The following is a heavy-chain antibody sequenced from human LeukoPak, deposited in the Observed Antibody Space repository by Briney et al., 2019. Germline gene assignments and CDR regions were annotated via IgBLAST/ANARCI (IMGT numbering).Heavy chain of an antibody. CDR2: IWYDGSNK. CDR1: GFTFSSYG. D-gene: IGHD1-26*01. J-gene: IGHJ4*02. Sequence: PGGSLRLSCAASGFTFSSYGMHWVRQAPGKGLEWVAVIWYDGSNKYYADSVKGRFTISRDNSKNTLYLQMNSLRAEDTAVYYCVRGDTRGIGYYFDYWGQGTLVTVSS. V-gene: IGHV3-33*01. CDR3: VRGDTRGIGYYFDY.